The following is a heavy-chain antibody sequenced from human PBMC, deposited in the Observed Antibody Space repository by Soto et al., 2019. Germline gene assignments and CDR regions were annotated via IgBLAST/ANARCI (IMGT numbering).Heavy chain of an antibody. D-gene: IGHD2-21*02. CDR3: VQSRCGGDCLQSYSSHSYYGLDV. CDR2: IYWDDDK. J-gene: IGHJ6*02. Sequence: QITLKESGPTLVKPTQTLTLTCTFSGLSLSTTGVGVGWIRQPPGKALEWLALIYWDDDKRYSPSLTSRLTITKDTSKNQVVLTMTNMDPVDTATYYCVQSRCGGDCLQSYSSHSYYGLDVWGQGTTVTVSS. V-gene: IGHV2-5*02. CDR1: GLSLSTTGVG.